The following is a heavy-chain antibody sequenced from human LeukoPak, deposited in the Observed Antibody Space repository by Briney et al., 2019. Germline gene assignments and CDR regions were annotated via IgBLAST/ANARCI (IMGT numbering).Heavy chain of an antibody. V-gene: IGHV3-7*01. J-gene: IGHJ4*02. CDR2: MNIDGSEK. CDR1: GFTFSSFW. CDR3: ARDPVEWELLLDY. Sequence: GGSLRLSCATSGFTFSSFWMSWVRQAPGKRLEWVANMNIDGSEKYYADSAKGRFTISRDNARNSVYLQMNSLRVEDTAVYYCARDPVEWELLLDYWGQGTLVTVSS. D-gene: IGHD1-26*01.